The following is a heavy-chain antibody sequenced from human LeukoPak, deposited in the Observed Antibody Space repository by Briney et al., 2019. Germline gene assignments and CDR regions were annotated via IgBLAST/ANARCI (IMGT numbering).Heavy chain of an antibody. Sequence: GGSLRLSCEASGFTFSSYAMHWVRQAPGKGLEWVEVISYDGSNKYYADSVKGRFTISRDNSKDTLYLQMNSLRAEDTAVYYCARDLDSGSFDYWGQGTLVTVSS. CDR2: ISYDGSNK. CDR1: GFTFSSYA. V-gene: IGHV3-30*04. D-gene: IGHD3-10*01. J-gene: IGHJ4*02. CDR3: ARDLDSGSFDY.